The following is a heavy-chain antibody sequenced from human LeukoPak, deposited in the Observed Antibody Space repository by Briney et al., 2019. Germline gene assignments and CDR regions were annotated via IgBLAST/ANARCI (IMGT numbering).Heavy chain of an antibody. D-gene: IGHD6-19*01. J-gene: IGHJ4*02. V-gene: IGHV3-23*01. Sequence: GGSLRLSCAASGFTFSSYAMSWVRQAPGKGLEWVSAISGSGGSTYYADSVKGRFTISRDNSKNTLYLQMNSLRAEDTAVHYCAKGTDNAQWLVPPNYFDYWGQGTLVTVSS. CDR2: ISGSGGST. CDR1: GFTFSSYA. CDR3: AKGTDNAQWLVPPNYFDY.